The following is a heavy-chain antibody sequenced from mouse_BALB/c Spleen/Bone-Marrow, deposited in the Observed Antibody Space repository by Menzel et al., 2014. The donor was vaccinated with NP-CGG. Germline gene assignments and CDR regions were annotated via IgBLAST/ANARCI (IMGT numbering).Heavy chain of an antibody. J-gene: IGHJ4*01. CDR1: GYSITSDYA. V-gene: IGHV3-2*02. Sequence: EVQLVESGPGLVKPSQSLSLPCTVTGYSITSDYAWNWIRQFPGNKLEWMGYINYSGSTSYNPSLKSRISITRDTSKNQFFLQLNSVTTEDTATYYCSRSGNYGTRYYYAMDYWGQGTSVTVSS. D-gene: IGHD1-1*01. CDR2: INYSGST. CDR3: SRSGNYGTRYYYAMDY.